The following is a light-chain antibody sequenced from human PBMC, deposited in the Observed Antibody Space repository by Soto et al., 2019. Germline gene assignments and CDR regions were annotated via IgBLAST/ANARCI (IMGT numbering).Light chain of an antibody. CDR1: QSVSSN. CDR2: GAS. Sequence: EIVMTQSPATLSVSPGERATLSCRASQSVSSNLAWYQQKPAQAPRLLIYGASTRATGIPARFSGSASGTDFTLTISSLESEYFAVYYCQQYNNSPPGTFGQGTKQEIK. V-gene: IGKV3-15*01. CDR3: QQYNNSPPGT. J-gene: IGKJ1*01.